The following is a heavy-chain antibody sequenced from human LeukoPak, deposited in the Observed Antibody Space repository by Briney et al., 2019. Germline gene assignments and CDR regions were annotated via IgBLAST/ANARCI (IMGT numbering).Heavy chain of an antibody. CDR3: ARVSGDNIRAAGQYDYVWGSYPSNLPHYYYYMDV. CDR1: GGYFSGYY. D-gene: IGHD3-16*01. CDR2: INHSGST. V-gene: IGHV4-34*01. J-gene: IGHJ6*03. Sequence: SETLPLTCAVYGGYFSGYYWSWIRQPPGKGLAWLGEINHSGSTNYNPSLKSRVTISVDTSKNQFSLKLSSVTAADTAVYYCARVSGDNIRAAGQYDYVWGSYPSNLPHYYYYMDVWGKGTTVTISS.